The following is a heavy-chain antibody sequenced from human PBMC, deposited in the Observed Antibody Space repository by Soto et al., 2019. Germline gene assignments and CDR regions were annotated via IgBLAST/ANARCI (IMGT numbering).Heavy chain of an antibody. J-gene: IGHJ4*02. CDR3: AKGRGRTGFYPTDY. V-gene: IGHV3-30*18. CDR2: ISYDGNNK. Sequence: GGSLRLSCAASGFTFSSYGMHWVRQAPGKGLEWVAVISYDGNNKYYADSMKGRFTISRDNSKNTLYLQMNSLRAEDTAVYYCAKGRGRTGFYPTDYWGQGTLVTVSS. D-gene: IGHD3-9*01. CDR1: GFTFSSYG.